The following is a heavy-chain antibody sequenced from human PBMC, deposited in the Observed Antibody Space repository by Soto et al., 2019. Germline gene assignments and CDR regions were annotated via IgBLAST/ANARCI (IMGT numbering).Heavy chain of an antibody. Sequence: SGGSLRLSCAASGFTFSSYAMTWVRQAPGKGLEWVSAISGSGVSTYYADSVKGRFTISRDNSKNTLYLQMNSLRAEDTAAYYCAGRSGGRFYFDYWGQGTQVTVSS. D-gene: IGHD6-19*01. J-gene: IGHJ4*02. CDR3: AGRSGGRFYFDY. CDR2: ISGSGVST. CDR1: GFTFSSYA. V-gene: IGHV3-23*01.